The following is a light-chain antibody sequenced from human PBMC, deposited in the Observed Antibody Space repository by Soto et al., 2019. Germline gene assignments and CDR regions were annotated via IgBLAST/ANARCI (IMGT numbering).Light chain of an antibody. CDR1: QSVSSN. V-gene: IGKV3-15*01. CDR3: QQYNNWPPYT. J-gene: IGKJ2*01. Sequence: EKRITQSSGTRSLTTGDRATLSCRASQSVSSNLAWYQQRPGQAPRLLIYGASTRATGIPARFSGSGSGTEFTLTISSLQSEDFAVYYCQQYNNWPPYTFGQGTKVDIK. CDR2: GAS.